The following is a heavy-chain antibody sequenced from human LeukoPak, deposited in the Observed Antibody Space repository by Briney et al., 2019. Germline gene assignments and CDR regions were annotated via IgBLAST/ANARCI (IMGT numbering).Heavy chain of an antibody. J-gene: IGHJ4*02. V-gene: IGHV4-30-2*01. CDR2: IYHSGST. CDR3: ARGGNYYDSSGYSDVPYYFDY. D-gene: IGHD3-22*01. CDR1: GGSISSGGYS. Sequence: PSQTLSLTCAVSGGSISSGGYSWSWIRHPPGKGLEWIGYIYHSGSTYYNPSLKSRVTISVDGSKNQFSLKLSSVTAADTAVYYCARGGNYYDSSGYSDVPYYFDYWGQGTLVTVSS.